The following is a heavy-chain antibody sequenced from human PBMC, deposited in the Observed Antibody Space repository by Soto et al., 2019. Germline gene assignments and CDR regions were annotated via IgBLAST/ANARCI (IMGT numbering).Heavy chain of an antibody. Sequence: EVQLVESGGGLVQPGGSLRLSCAASGFSFRSSWMSWVRQAPGKGLQWVANINQDGSAKYYADSVKGRFTISRDNANNSLYLQMNSLRAEDTAVYYCAREDWYYSDYWGQGTLVTVSS. V-gene: IGHV3-7*03. J-gene: IGHJ4*02. CDR2: INQDGSAK. CDR1: GFSFRSSW. CDR3: AREDWYYSDY. D-gene: IGHD3-9*01.